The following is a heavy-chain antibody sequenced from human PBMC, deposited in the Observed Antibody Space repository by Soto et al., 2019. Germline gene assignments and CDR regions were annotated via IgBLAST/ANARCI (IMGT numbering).Heavy chain of an antibody. J-gene: IGHJ4*02. CDR1: GSTISKCTYY. D-gene: IGHD6-13*01. Sequence: PSQTLPLTCTPSGSTISKCTYYWGWNRQPPGKVLEWIGSIYYSASTYYNPSLKSRVTISVDTSKNQFSLKLSSVTAADTAVYYCARIAWFQAGTEDFDYWGQGTLVTVS. CDR2: IYYSAST. CDR3: ARIAWFQAGTEDFDY. V-gene: IGHV4-39*01.